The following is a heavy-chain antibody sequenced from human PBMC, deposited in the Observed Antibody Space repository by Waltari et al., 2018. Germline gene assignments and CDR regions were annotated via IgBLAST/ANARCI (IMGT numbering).Heavy chain of an antibody. CDR2: IKQEGREK. V-gene: IGHV3-7*01. Sequence: EVQLVESGGGLAQPGGSLRLSCAASGLSFSNYWMTWVRQASGKGTGWVANIKQEGREKYYMDSVKGRFTISRDNAKNSLYLQMNNLRVEDTAVYYCTRGGRDSSWYWRDWGQGTLVTVSS. D-gene: IGHD6-13*01. CDR1: GLSFSNYW. CDR3: TRGGRDSSWYWRD. J-gene: IGHJ4*02.